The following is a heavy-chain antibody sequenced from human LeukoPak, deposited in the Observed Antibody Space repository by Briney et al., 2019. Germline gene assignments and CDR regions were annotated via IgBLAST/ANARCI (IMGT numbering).Heavy chain of an antibody. D-gene: IGHD4-17*01. CDR1: GGSISSSSYY. J-gene: IGHJ4*02. Sequence: SETLSLTCTVSGGSISSSSYYWGWIRQPPGKGLEWIGSIYYSGSTYYNPSLKSRVTISVDTSKNQFSLKLSPVTAADTAVYYCARHYGYGDLTGGVDYWGQGTLVTVSS. CDR2: IYYSGST. V-gene: IGHV4-39*01. CDR3: ARHYGYGDLTGGVDY.